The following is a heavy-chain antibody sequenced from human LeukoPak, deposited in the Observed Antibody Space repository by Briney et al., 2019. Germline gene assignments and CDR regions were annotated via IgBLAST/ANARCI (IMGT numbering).Heavy chain of an antibody. V-gene: IGHV3-30*04. CDR3: AREGPYYFDY. CDR2: ISYDGSNK. J-gene: IGHJ4*02. Sequence: GGTLRLSCAASRFTFSSYAMHWVRQAPGKGLEWVAVISYDGSNKYYADSVKGRFTISRDNSKNTLYLQMNSLRAEDTAVYYCAREGPYYFDYWGQGAQVTVSS. CDR1: RFTFSSYA.